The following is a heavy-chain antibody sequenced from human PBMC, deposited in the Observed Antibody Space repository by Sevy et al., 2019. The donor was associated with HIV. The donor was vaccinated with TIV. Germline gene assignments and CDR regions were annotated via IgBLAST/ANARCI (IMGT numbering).Heavy chain of an antibody. CDR2: FDPEDGDPEDGKT. J-gene: IGHJ4*02. Sequence: ASVKVSCKVSGCTLTQFSIHWVRQAPGKGLEWMTTFDPEDGDPEDGKTIYAQKFLGRVTMTEDTSTDTAYMELSSLRSDDTAVYYCATTKDYYDSSGYPFDYWGQGTLVTVSS. D-gene: IGHD3-22*01. V-gene: IGHV1-24*01. CDR3: ATTKDYYDSSGYPFDY. CDR1: GCTLTQFS.